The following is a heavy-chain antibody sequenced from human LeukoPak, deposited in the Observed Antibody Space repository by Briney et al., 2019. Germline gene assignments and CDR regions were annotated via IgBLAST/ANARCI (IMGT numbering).Heavy chain of an antibody. CDR2: ISSSNSTI. Sequence: GGSLRLSCAASGFTFSSYSMNWVRQAPRKGLERVSYISSSNSTIYYADSVNGRFTIFIDNAKNSLYLQMTSLRGEDTGFYYCARDDGGEFNDAFNIWGQETLVTVSS. CDR1: GFTFSSYS. D-gene: IGHD2-21*01. CDR3: ARDDGGEFNDAFNI. J-gene: IGHJ3*02. V-gene: IGHV3-48*04.